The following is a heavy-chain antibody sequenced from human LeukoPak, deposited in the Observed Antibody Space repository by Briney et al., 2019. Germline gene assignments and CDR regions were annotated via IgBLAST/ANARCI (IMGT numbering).Heavy chain of an antibody. Sequence: PGGSLRLSCAASEFTVNNNYMSWVRQAPGKGLEWVSTIYSAGSTNYADSVKGRFTISRDNSKNTMYLQMNSLRAEDTAVYYCAGGLWSGLIDYWGQGTLVTVTS. CDR3: AGGLWSGLIDY. CDR2: IYSAGST. CDR1: EFTVNNNY. V-gene: IGHV3-53*01. D-gene: IGHD3-10*01. J-gene: IGHJ4*02.